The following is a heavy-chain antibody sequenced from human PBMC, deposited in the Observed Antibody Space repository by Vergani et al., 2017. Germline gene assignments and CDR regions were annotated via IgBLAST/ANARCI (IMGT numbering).Heavy chain of an antibody. CDR3: ARDDERYCSGASCYAYYGMDV. CDR1: GFTVSSNY. D-gene: IGHD2-15*01. J-gene: IGHJ6*02. CDR2: SYSGSST. V-gene: IGHV3-66*01. Sequence: EVQLVESGGGLVQPGGSLGLSCAASGFTVSSNYMSWVRQAPGKGLEWVSVSYSGSSTDYADSVKGRFTISRYKSKNTLYLQMNSLRAEYTAVYYCARDDERYCSGASCYAYYGMDVWGQGTTVTVSS.